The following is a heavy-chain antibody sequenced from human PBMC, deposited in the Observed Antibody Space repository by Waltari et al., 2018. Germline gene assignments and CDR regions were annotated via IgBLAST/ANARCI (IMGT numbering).Heavy chain of an antibody. CDR2: IYTSGST. CDR1: GGSISSYY. D-gene: IGHD6-19*01. J-gene: IGHJ3*02. V-gene: IGHV4-4*07. CDR3: ARDHRRSGWYRGAFDI. Sequence: QVQLQESGPGLVKPSETLSLTCTVSGGSISSYYWSWIRPPAGKGLEWIGRIYTSGSTNYNPSLKSRVTMSVDTSKNQFSLKLSSVTAADTAVYYCARDHRRSGWYRGAFDIWGQGTMVTVSS.